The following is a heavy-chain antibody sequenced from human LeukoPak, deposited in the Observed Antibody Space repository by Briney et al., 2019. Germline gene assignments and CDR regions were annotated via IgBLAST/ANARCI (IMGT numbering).Heavy chain of an antibody. V-gene: IGHV1-2*02. Sequence: ASVKVSCKTSGYTFTGYHVHWVRQAPGQGLEWMGWFNANSGDTKYAQKFQGRVTMTRDTSIGTDYMELTSLISDDTAIYYCARDPYDDNYYFDYWGQGTLVTVAS. D-gene: IGHD1-1*01. CDR1: GYTFTGYH. CDR3: ARDPYDDNYYFDY. CDR2: FNANSGDT. J-gene: IGHJ4*02.